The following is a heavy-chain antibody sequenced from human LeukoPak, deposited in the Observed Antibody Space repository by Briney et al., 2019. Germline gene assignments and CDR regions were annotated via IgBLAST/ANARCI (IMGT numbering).Heavy chain of an antibody. CDR1: GFTFSNNA. Sequence: PGESLRLSCAASGFTFSNNAMSWVRQAPGKGLEWVSAISDSGVTTYYADSLKARFTISRDNSKNTLYLQVNSLRAEDTAVYYCAKAWYYDFWSGRDAFDIWGQGTMVTVSS. CDR3: AKAWYYDFWSGRDAFDI. D-gene: IGHD3-3*01. V-gene: IGHV3-23*01. J-gene: IGHJ3*02. CDR2: ISDSGVTT.